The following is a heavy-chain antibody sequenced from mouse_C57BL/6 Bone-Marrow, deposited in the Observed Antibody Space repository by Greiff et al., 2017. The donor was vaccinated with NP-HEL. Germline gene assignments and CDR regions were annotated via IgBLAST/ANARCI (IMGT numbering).Heavy chain of an antibody. J-gene: IGHJ2*01. CDR2: IYPGRGST. Sequence: VQLQQPGAELVKPGASVKMSCKASGYTFTSYWITWVKQRPGQGLEWIGDIYPGRGSTNYNEKFKSKGTLTVDTSSTTAYMQLSSLTSEDSAVYYCARRITTNFDYWGQGTTLTVSS. D-gene: IGHD1-1*01. CDR1: GYTFTSYW. V-gene: IGHV1-55*01. CDR3: ARRITTNFDY.